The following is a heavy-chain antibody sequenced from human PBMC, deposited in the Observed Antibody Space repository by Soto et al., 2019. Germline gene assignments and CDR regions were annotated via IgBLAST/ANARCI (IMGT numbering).Heavy chain of an antibody. CDR1: GGSISSSSYY. Sequence: QLQLQESGPGLVKPSETLSLTCTVSGGSISSSSYYWGWIRQPPGKGLEWIGSIYYSGSTYYNPSLKSRVTISVDTSKNQFSLKLSSVTAADTAVYYCARLQDLWSGYGINWFDPWGQGTLVTVSS. J-gene: IGHJ5*02. D-gene: IGHD3-3*01. CDR3: ARLQDLWSGYGINWFDP. CDR2: IYYSGST. V-gene: IGHV4-39*01.